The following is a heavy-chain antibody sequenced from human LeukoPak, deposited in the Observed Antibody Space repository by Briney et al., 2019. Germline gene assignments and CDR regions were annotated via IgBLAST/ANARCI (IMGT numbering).Heavy chain of an antibody. J-gene: IGHJ4*02. V-gene: IGHV4-4*07. CDR1: GGSISSFY. CDR2: IFTTGST. D-gene: IGHD6-19*01. Sequence: SETLSLTCTVSGGSISSFYWSWIRQPAGKGLEWIGHIFTTGSTKYNPSLKSRVTISVDTSKNQFSLKLSSVTAADTAVYYCARAPGYSSGTEVDYWGQGTLVTVSS. CDR3: ARAPGYSSGTEVDY.